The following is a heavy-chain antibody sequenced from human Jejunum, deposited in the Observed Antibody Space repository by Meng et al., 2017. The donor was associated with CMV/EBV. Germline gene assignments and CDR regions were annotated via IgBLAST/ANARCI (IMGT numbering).Heavy chain of an antibody. CDR1: FIFSNYL. Sequence: FIFSNYLMSWVRRAPGKGLEWVASMNQYGSDNYYVDSVKGRFTISRDNARNSLYLQMSSLRAEDTAVYYCVRYYYDSSSLRRPFDYWGQGTLVTVSS. J-gene: IGHJ4*02. V-gene: IGHV3-7*01. CDR2: MNQYGSDN. D-gene: IGHD3-22*01. CDR3: VRYYYDSSSLRRPFDY.